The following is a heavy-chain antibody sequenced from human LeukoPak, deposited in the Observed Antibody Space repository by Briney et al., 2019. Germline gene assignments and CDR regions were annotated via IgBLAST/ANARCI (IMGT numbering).Heavy chain of an antibody. CDR3: AKLAIGQNWFDP. V-gene: IGHV3-33*06. J-gene: IGHJ5*02. Sequence: GGSLRLSCAASGFTFSSYGMHWVRQAPGKGLEWVAVIWYDGSNKYYADSVKGRFTISRDNSKNTLYLQMNSLRAEDTAVYYCAKLAIGQNWFDPWGQGTLVTVSS. CDR2: IWYDGSNK. CDR1: GFTFSSYG. D-gene: IGHD2-2*03.